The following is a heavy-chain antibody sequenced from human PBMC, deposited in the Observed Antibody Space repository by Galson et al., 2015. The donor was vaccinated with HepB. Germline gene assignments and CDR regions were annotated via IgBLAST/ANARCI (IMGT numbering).Heavy chain of an antibody. CDR2: ISAYNGNT. CDR1: GYTFTSYG. Sequence: SVKVSCKASGYTFTSYGISWVRQAPGQGLEWMGWISAYNGNTNYAQKLQGRVTMTTDTSTSTAYMELRSLRSDDTAVYYCARRLMVRRTYYYYYGMDVWGQGTTVTVSS. D-gene: IGHD3-10*01. V-gene: IGHV1-18*04. J-gene: IGHJ6*02. CDR3: ARRLMVRRTYYYYYGMDV.